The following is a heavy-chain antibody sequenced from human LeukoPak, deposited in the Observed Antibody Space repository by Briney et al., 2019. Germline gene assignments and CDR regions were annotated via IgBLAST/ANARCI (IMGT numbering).Heavy chain of an antibody. Sequence: GGSLRLSCAASGFTVSSNYMSWVRQAPGKGLEWVSVIYSGGSTYYADSVKGRFTISRDNSKSTLYLQMNSLRAEDTAVYYCASVLSGSYYGGDAFDIWGQGTMVTVSS. J-gene: IGHJ3*02. CDR3: ASVLSGSYYGGDAFDI. V-gene: IGHV3-53*01. CDR2: IYSGGST. D-gene: IGHD1-26*01. CDR1: GFTVSSNY.